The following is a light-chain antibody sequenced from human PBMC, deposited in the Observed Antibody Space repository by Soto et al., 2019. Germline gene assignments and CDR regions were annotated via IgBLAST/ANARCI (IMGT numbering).Light chain of an antibody. CDR2: DTF. CDR1: QSVSNY. J-gene: IGKJ1*01. V-gene: IGKV3-11*01. CDR3: VQRSTWPWT. Sequence: IVLTQSPATLSLSPGARATLSCRAGQSVSNYLAWYQQKPGQAPRLLIYDTFNRATGIPARFSGSGSGTDFTLNISSLEPEDLAVYFCVQRSTWPWTSCQGTKVEIK.